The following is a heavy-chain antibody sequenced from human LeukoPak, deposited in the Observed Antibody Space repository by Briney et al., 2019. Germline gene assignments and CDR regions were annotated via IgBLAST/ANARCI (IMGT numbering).Heavy chain of an antibody. Sequence: GGSLRLSCAASGFTFSNAWMSWVRQAPGKGREWVGRIKSKTDGGTTDYAAPVKGRFTISRDDSKNTLYLQMNSLKTEDTAVYYCTTDSERSGWPAGGYWGQGTLVTVSS. CDR3: TTDSERSGWPAGGY. CDR2: IKSKTDGGTT. CDR1: GFTFSNAW. J-gene: IGHJ4*02. D-gene: IGHD6-19*01. V-gene: IGHV3-15*01.